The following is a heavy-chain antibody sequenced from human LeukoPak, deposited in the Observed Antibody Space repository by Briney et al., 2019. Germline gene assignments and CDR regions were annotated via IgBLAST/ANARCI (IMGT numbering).Heavy chain of an antibody. J-gene: IGHJ5*02. CDR1: GGTFSSYA. D-gene: IGHD6-13*01. CDR3: AILWGYSSSWYEFWFDP. Sequence: ASVKVSCEASGGTFSSYAISWVRQAPGQGLEWMGGIIPIFGTANYAQKFQGRVTITADKSTSTAYMELSSLRSEDTAVYYCAILWGYSSSWYEFWFDPWGQGTLVTVSS. V-gene: IGHV1-69*06. CDR2: IIPIFGTA.